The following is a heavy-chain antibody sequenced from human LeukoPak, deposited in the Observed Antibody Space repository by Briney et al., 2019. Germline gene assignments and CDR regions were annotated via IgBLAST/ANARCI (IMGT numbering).Heavy chain of an antibody. Sequence: SETLSLTCAVYGGSFSGYYWSWTRQPPGNGLEWIGEINHSGSTNYNPSLNSRVTISVDTSKNQFSLKLSSVTAPDTAVYYCARVGALDAFDIWGQGTMVTVSS. CDR2: INHSGST. V-gene: IGHV4-34*01. D-gene: IGHD3-16*01. J-gene: IGHJ3*02. CDR3: ARVGALDAFDI. CDR1: GGSFSGYY.